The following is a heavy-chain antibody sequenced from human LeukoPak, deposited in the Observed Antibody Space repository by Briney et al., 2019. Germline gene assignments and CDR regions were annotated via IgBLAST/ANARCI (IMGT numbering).Heavy chain of an antibody. CDR3: ASFGVGEYYYYYYMDV. D-gene: IGHD3-3*01. J-gene: IGHJ6*03. CDR2: INSDGSST. CDR1: GFTFSSYW. V-gene: IGHV3-74*01. Sequence: GGSLRLSCAASGFTFSSYWMHWVRQAPGKGLVWVSRINSDGSSTSYAGSVKGRFTISRDNAKNTLYLQMNSLRAEDTAVYYCASFGVGEYYYYYYMDVWGKGTTVTVSS.